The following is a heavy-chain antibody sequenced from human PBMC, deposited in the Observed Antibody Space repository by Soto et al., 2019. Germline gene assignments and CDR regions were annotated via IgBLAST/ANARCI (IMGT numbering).Heavy chain of an antibody. Sequence: QVQLVQSGAEVKKPGSSVKVSCKASGGTFSSYAISWVRQAPGQGLEWMGGIIPIFGTANYAQKFQGRVTITADESTSTTYRELSSLRSEDTAVYYCAGGYCSGGSCPPHFDYWGQGTLVTVSS. J-gene: IGHJ4*02. CDR1: GGTFSSYA. CDR2: IIPIFGTA. D-gene: IGHD2-15*01. CDR3: AGGYCSGGSCPPHFDY. V-gene: IGHV1-69*01.